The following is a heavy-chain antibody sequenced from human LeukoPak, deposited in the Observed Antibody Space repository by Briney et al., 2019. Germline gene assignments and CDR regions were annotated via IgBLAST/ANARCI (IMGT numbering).Heavy chain of an antibody. D-gene: IGHD2-2*01. CDR2: ISAYNGNT. V-gene: IGHV1-18*01. CDR3: ARDYCSSTSCYWFDP. CDR1: GYTFTSYG. J-gene: IGHJ5*02. Sequence: GASVTVSCKASGYTFTSYGISWVRQAPGQGLEWMGWISAYNGNTNYAQKLQGRVTMTTDTSTSTAYMELRSLRSDDTAVYYCARDYCSSTSCYWFDPWGQGTLVTVSS.